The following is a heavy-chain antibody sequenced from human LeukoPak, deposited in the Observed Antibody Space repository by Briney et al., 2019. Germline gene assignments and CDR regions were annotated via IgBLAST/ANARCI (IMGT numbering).Heavy chain of an antibody. CDR2: ISTSGTTM. J-gene: IGHJ4*02. CDR1: GFTFRDCY. CDR3: ATPHAYYRYGYIEN. Sequence: PGGSLRLSCASSGFTFRDCYMNWIRQAPGKGLEWIGYISTSGTTMWYAPSVKGRFTISRDNAKESLFLLMNSLRAEDSGVYYCATPHAYYRYGYIENWGQGTLVTVSS. V-gene: IGHV3-11*04. D-gene: IGHD3-16*02.